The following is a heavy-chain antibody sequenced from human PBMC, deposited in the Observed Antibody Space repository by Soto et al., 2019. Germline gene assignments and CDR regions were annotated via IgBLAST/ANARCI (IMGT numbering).Heavy chain of an antibody. Sequence: EVQLVESGGGLVQPGRSLRLSCAASGFTFDDYAMHWVRQAPGKGLEWVSGISWNSGSIGYADSVKGRFTISRDNAKNSLYLQMNSLRAEDTALYYCAKDFGIRSGPIDYWCQGTLVTVSS. J-gene: IGHJ4*02. V-gene: IGHV3-9*01. D-gene: IGHD3-3*01. CDR3: AKDFGIRSGPIDY. CDR2: ISWNSGSI. CDR1: GFTFDDYA.